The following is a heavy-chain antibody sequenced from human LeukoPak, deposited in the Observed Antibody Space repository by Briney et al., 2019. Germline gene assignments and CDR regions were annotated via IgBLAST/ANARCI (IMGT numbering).Heavy chain of an antibody. Sequence: ASVKVSCKASRYTFSDYDVNWVRQAPGQGLEWMGWMNPTSGDTGYAQKFQGRVTMTRSMSRNTAYMELSRLRSEDTAVYFCARAVMKAFYYYYMDVWGKGTTIIISS. CDR3: ARAVMKAFYYYYMDV. V-gene: IGHV1-8*01. CDR2: MNPTSGDT. J-gene: IGHJ6*03. CDR1: RYTFSDYD. D-gene: IGHD2-21*01.